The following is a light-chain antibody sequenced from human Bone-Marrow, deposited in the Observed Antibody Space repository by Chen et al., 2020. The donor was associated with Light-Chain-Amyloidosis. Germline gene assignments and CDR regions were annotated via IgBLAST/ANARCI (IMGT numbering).Light chain of an antibody. V-gene: IGLV3-25*03. CDR3: QSADSSGTYEVI. J-gene: IGLJ2*01. CDR2: RDT. Sequence: SYELTQPPSVSVSPGQTARITCSGDDLPTKYAYWYQQKPGQAPVLVIHRDTERPSGISERFSGYSSGTTATLTIRGVQEEDEADYHCQSADSSGTYEVIFGGGTKLTVL. CDR1: DLPTKY.